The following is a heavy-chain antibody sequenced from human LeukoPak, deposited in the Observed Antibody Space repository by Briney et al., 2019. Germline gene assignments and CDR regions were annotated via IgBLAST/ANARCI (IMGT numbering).Heavy chain of an antibody. V-gene: IGHV3-23*01. CDR3: ARKTYYYDSGSYSKSYYFDY. CDR1: GFTFSGSA. Sequence: GGSLRLSCAASGFTFSGSAMSWVRQAPGEGLEWVSLISYSGANSYYTDSVRGRFTISRDNSKDTLFLQMNSLRAEDTAIYYCARKTYYYDSGSYSKSYYFDYWGQGTLVTVSS. D-gene: IGHD3-10*01. J-gene: IGHJ4*02. CDR2: ISYSGANS.